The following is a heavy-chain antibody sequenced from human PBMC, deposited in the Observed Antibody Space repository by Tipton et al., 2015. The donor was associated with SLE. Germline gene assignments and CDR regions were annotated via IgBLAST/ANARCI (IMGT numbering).Heavy chain of an antibody. J-gene: IGHJ4*02. V-gene: IGHV4-39*07. Sequence: TLSLTCTVSGGSISSSSYYWGWIRQPPGKGLEWIGEINHSGSTNYNPSLKSRVTISVDTSKNQFSLKLSSVTAADTAVYYCARELYSSSFDYWGQGTLVTVSS. CDR2: INHSGST. CDR3: ARELYSSSFDY. D-gene: IGHD6-19*01. CDR1: GGSISSSSYY.